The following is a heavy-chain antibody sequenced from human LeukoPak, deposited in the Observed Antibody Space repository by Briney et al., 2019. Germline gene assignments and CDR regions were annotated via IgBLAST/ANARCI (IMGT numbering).Heavy chain of an antibody. D-gene: IGHD5-18*01. V-gene: IGHV3-23*01. CDR3: ATATPRGYSYGPYYYYGMDV. CDR2: ISGSGGST. Sequence: GGSLRLSCAASGFTFSSYAMSWVRQAPGKGLEWVSAISGSGGSTYYADSVKGRFTISRDNSKNTLYLQMNSLRAEDTAVYYCATATPRGYSYGPYYYYGMDVWGQGTTVTVSS. CDR1: GFTFSSYA. J-gene: IGHJ6*02.